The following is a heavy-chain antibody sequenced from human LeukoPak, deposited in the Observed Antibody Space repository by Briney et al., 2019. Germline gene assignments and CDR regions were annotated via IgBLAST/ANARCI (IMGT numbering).Heavy chain of an antibody. V-gene: IGHV4-34*01. CDR1: GGSFSGCY. J-gene: IGHJ4*02. Sequence: SETLSLTCAVYGGSFSGCYWSWIRQPPGKGLEWIGEINHSGSTNYNPSLKSRVTISVDTSKNQFSLKLSSVTAADTAVYYCARGSAGVLGRLFDYWGQGTLVTVSS. CDR2: INHSGST. D-gene: IGHD6-19*01. CDR3: ARGSAGVLGRLFDY.